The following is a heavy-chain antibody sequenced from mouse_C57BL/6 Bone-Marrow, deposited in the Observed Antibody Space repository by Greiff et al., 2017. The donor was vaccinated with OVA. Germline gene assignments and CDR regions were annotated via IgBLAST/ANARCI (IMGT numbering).Heavy chain of an antibody. CDR3: ASGLHGGFAY. CDR2: IWGVGST. J-gene: IGHJ3*01. V-gene: IGHV2-6*01. CDR1: GFSLTSYG. Sequence: QVQLQQSGPGLVAPSQSLSITCTVSGFSLTSYGVDWVRQSPGKGLEWLGVIWGVGSTNYNSALKSRLSISKDNSKSQVFLKMNSLQTDDTAMYYCASGLHGGFAYWGQGTLVTVSA.